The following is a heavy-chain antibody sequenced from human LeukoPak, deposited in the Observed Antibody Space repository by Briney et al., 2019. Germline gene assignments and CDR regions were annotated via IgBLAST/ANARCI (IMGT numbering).Heavy chain of an antibody. D-gene: IGHD7-27*01. CDR3: ARDSVNWGWNY. Sequence: SETLSLTCTVSGGSISSSSYYWGWIRQPPGKGLEWIGSIYYSGSTYYNPSLKSRVTISVDTSKNQFSLKLSSVTPEDTAVYYCARDSVNWGWNYWGQGTLVTVSS. V-gene: IGHV4-39*02. CDR1: GGSISSSSYY. CDR2: IYYSGST. J-gene: IGHJ4*02.